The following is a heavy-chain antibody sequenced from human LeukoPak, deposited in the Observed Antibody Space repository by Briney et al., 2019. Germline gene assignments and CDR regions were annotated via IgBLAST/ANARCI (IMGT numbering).Heavy chain of an antibody. CDR1: GGTFSSYA. V-gene: IGHV1-69*13. Sequence: ASVKVSCKASGGTFSSYAISWVRQAPGQGLEWMGGIIPIFGTANYAQKFQGRVTITADESTSTAYMELSRLRSDDTAVYYCARAPLDYYDSSGYSRGAFDIWGQGTMVTVSS. CDR2: IIPIFGTA. D-gene: IGHD3-22*01. CDR3: ARAPLDYYDSSGYSRGAFDI. J-gene: IGHJ3*02.